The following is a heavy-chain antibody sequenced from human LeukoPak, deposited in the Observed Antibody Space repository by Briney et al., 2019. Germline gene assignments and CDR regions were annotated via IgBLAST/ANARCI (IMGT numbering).Heavy chain of an antibody. CDR2: IYYSGST. V-gene: IGHV4-39*01. CDR1: GGSPSSSAYH. J-gene: IGHJ4*02. CDR3: ARLWSTNCRGGSCPHQPNY. Sequence: PSETLSLTCSVSGGSPSSSAYHWGWIRQPPGKGLEWIGSIYYSGSTYYNPSLKSRVTIAVDTSKNQFSLKLNSVTAADTAVYYCARLWSTNCRGGSCPHQPNYWGQGTLVTVSS. D-gene: IGHD2-15*01.